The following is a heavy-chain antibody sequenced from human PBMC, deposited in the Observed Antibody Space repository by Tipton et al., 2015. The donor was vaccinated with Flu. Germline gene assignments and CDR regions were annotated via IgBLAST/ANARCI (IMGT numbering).Heavy chain of an antibody. CDR2: IWYDGSNK. J-gene: IGHJ4*02. D-gene: IGHD5-12*01. CDR1: GFTFSSYG. CDR3: AKDHGGYDWVGYYFDY. Sequence: SGFTFSSYGMHWVRQAPGKGLEWVAVIWYDGSNKYYADSVKGRFTISRDNSKNTLYLQMNSLRAEDTAVYYCAKDHGGYDWVGYYFDYWGQGTLVTVSS. V-gene: IGHV3-33*06.